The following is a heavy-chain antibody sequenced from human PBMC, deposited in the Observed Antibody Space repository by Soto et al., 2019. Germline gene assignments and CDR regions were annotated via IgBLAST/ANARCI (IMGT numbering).Heavy chain of an antibody. Sequence: QVQLVQSGAEVKKPGASVKVSCKASGYTFTSYGISWVRQAPGQGLEWMGWISAYNGNTNYAQKLQGRVTITTDTSTSTAYMELMCLRSDDTAVYYCARESVGSAFLAYYFDYWGQGTLVTVSS. J-gene: IGHJ4*02. CDR1: GYTFTSYG. CDR3: ARESVGSAFLAYYFDY. V-gene: IGHV1-18*01. D-gene: IGHD3-3*02. CDR2: ISAYNGNT.